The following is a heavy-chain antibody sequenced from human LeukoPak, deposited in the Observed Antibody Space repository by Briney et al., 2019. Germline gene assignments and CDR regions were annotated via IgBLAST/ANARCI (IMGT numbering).Heavy chain of an antibody. CDR1: GGSISRGDYY. V-gene: IGHV4-30-4*08. J-gene: IGHJ5*02. CDR2: IYYSGST. CDR3: AREGGSGSRWFDP. D-gene: IGHD2-15*01. Sequence: SETLSLTCTVSGGSISRGDYYWSWIRQPPGKGLEWIGYIYYSGSTYYNPSLKSRGTISVDTSKNQFSLKLSSVTAADTAVYYCAREGGSGSRWFDPWGQGTLVTVSS.